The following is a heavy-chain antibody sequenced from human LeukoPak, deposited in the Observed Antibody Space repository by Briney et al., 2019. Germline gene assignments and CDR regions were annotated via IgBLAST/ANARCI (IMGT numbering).Heavy chain of an antibody. Sequence: GGSLRLSCAASGFTFSSYAMSWVRQAPGKGLEWVSAISGSGGSTYYADSVKGRFTISRDNSKNTLFLQMNSLRAEDTAVYYCAKARTSYTGYCFDYWGQGTLVTVSS. CDR1: GFTFSSYA. CDR2: ISGSGGST. J-gene: IGHJ4*02. V-gene: IGHV3-23*01. CDR3: AKARTSYTGYCFDY. D-gene: IGHD3-16*01.